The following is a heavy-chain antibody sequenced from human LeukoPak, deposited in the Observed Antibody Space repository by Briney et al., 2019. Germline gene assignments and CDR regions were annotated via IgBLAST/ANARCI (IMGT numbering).Heavy chain of an antibody. CDR1: GYTFTSYA. CDR3: ARLGTSNWTRYYYYYMDV. Sequence: ASVKVSCKASGYTFTSYAMNWVRQAPGQGLEWMGWMNPDSGNTGYARKFQGRVTFTRDTSISTAYMELSSLRSEDTAVYYCARLGTSNWTRYYYYYMDVWGKGTTVTVSS. V-gene: IGHV1-8*03. D-gene: IGHD1-1*01. J-gene: IGHJ6*03. CDR2: MNPDSGNT.